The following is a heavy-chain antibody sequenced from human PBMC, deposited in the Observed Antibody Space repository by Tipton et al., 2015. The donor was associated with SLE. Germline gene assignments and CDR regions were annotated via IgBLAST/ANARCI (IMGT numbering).Heavy chain of an antibody. CDR1: GGTFSNYA. D-gene: IGHD1-7*01. CDR3: AREVEVRGDMDL. Sequence: QSGAEVKKPGSSVKVSCKASGGTFSNYAISWVRQAPGQGPEWMGRIIPILGIANYAQKFQGRATISADKSTSTAYMELSRLRSEDTAVYYCAREVEVRGDMDLCGQGTTVTVSS. CDR2: IIPILGIA. V-gene: IGHV1-69*04. J-gene: IGHJ6*02.